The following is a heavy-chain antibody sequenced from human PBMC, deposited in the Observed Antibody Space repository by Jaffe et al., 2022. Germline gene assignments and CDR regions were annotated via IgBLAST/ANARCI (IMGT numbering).Heavy chain of an antibody. CDR1: GFTFSSYS. D-gene: IGHD4-17*01. V-gene: IGHV3-21*01. CDR3: ARIYGDSDAFDI. Sequence: EVQLVESGGGLVKPGGSLRLSCAASGFTFSSYSMNWVRQAPGKGLEWVSSISSSSSYIYYADSVKGRFTISRDNAKNSLYLQMNSLRAEDTAVYYCARIYGDSDAFDIWGQGTMVTVSS. J-gene: IGHJ3*02. CDR2: ISSSSSYI.